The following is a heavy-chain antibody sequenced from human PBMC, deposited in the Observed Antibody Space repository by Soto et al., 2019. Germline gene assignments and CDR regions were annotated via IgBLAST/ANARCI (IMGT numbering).Heavy chain of an antibody. V-gene: IGHV4-4*02. CDR1: GGSITSNW. CDR3: ARHLAVSGTRGFGH. Sequence: QVQLQESGPGLMKPSGTLSLTCAVSGGSITSNWWSWVRQPPGQGLEWIAEIVPTGSANYNPSLMCRLTISMDKSRNRLSLNLNSVTAADTAVYYCARHLAVSGTRGFGHWGQGTLVTVSS. CDR2: IVPTGSA. D-gene: IGHD1-26*01. J-gene: IGHJ4*02.